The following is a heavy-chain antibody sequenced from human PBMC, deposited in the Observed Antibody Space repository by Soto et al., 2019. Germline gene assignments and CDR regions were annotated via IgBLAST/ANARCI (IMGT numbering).Heavy chain of an antibody. CDR2: IQGGGSI. J-gene: IGHJ4*02. CDR3: ARGEGSGSNALGY. Sequence: EVVLHESGGGFVQPGGSLRLSCAASGFTVSNNYMAWVRQAPGKGLEWVSVIQGGGSISYAESVMDRFTISRDSSKNMVFLEMNNLRPEDTAVYFCARGEGSGSNALGYWGQGSQVTVSS. CDR1: GFTVSNNY. V-gene: IGHV3-66*01. D-gene: IGHD3-10*01.